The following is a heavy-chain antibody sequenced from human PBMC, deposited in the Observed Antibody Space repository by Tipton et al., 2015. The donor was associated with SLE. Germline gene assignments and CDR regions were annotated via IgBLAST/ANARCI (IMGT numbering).Heavy chain of an antibody. CDR3: ARSGSSNFDPPDF. Sequence: TLSLTCAVSGYSINSDYYWGWIRQPPGRGLEWIGTIYHSGSTYYNPSLKSRVTISMDTSNNQFSLRLSSVTAADTAVYYCARSGSSNFDPPDFWGQGTLATVSS. CDR1: GYSINSDYY. D-gene: IGHD4-11*01. J-gene: IGHJ4*02. V-gene: IGHV4-38-2*01. CDR2: IYHSGST.